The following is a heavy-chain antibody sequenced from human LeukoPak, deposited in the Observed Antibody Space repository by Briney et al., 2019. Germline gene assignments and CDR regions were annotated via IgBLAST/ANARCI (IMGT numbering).Heavy chain of an antibody. CDR1: GFTFSSYW. CDR3: AREGGLVRGLSGWFDP. J-gene: IGHJ5*02. V-gene: IGHV3-7*01. CDR2: IKQDGSEK. D-gene: IGHD3-10*01. Sequence: GGSLRLSCAASGFTFSSYWMSWVRQAPGKGLEWVANIKQDGSEKYYVDSVKGRFTISRDNAKNSLYLQMNSLRAEDTAVYYCAREGGLVRGLSGWFDPWGQGTLVTVSS.